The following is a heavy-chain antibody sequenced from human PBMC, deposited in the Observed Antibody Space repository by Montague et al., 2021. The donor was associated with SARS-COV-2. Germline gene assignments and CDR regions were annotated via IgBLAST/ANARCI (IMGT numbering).Heavy chain of an antibody. Sequence: SETLSLTCTLSGRSVSSSPYYWGWIRQPPGRGLEWVGSISYSGRTYFSPSLKSRLTISVDSSENQFSLRLSPVTAADTAVYYCASSYYYGSGTYVYNYYMDVWGKGTTVTVSS. J-gene: IGHJ6*03. V-gene: IGHV4-39*01. CDR1: GRSVSSSPYY. CDR3: ASSYYYGSGTYVYNYYMDV. D-gene: IGHD3-10*01. CDR2: ISYSGRT.